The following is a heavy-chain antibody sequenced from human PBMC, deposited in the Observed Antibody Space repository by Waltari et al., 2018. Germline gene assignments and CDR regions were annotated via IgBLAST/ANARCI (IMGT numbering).Heavy chain of an antibody. D-gene: IGHD3-9*01. CDR3: ANYALQYYDILTGYYDY. V-gene: IGHV3-23*01. CDR1: GFTFSSYA. Sequence: PACAASGFTFSSYAMSWVRQAPGKGLEWVSAISGSGGSTYYADSVKGRFTISRDNSKNTLYLQMNSLRAEDTAVYYCANYALQYYDILTGYYDYWGQGTLVIVSS. J-gene: IGHJ4*02. CDR2: ISGSGGST.